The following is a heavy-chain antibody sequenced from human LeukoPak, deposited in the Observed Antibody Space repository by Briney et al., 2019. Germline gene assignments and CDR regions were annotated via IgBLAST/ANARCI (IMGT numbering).Heavy chain of an antibody. CDR1: GFTFSSYA. J-gene: IGHJ4*02. V-gene: IGHV3-23*01. Sequence: GGSLRLSCAASGFTFSSYAMSWVRQAPGQGLEWVSAISGSGGRTYYADSVKGRFTISRDNSKNTLYLQMNSLRAEDTAVYYCAKDLLYNWNYGGYFDYWGQGTLVTVSS. CDR3: AKDLLYNWNYGGYFDY. CDR2: ISGSGGRT. D-gene: IGHD1-7*01.